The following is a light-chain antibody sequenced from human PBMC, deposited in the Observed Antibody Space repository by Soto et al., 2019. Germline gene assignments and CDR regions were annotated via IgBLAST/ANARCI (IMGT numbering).Light chain of an antibody. Sequence: QSALTQPASVSGSPGQSITISCTGTSSDVGGYNYVSWYQQHPGKAPKLMIFDVNNRPSGISSRFSGSKSGNTASLTISGLQAEDEADYYCCPYTRSTTYVFGTGTKLTVL. CDR1: SSDVGGYNY. V-gene: IGLV2-14*03. CDR2: DVN. J-gene: IGLJ1*01. CDR3: CPYTRSTTYV.